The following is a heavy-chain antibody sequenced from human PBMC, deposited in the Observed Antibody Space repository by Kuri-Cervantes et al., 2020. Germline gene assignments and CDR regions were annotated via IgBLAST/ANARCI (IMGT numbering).Heavy chain of an antibody. D-gene: IGHD3-10*01. CDR1: GGSISSGGYS. V-gene: IGHV4-30-4*07. J-gene: IGHJ4*02. CDR2: IYYSGST. Sequence: LRPSCAVSGGSISSGGYSWSWIRQPPGKGLEWIGYIYYSGSTNYNPSLKSQVTISVDTSKNQFSLKLSSVTAADTAVYYCAREGGSGSYYSPWGQGTLVTVSS. CDR3: AREGGSGSYYSP.